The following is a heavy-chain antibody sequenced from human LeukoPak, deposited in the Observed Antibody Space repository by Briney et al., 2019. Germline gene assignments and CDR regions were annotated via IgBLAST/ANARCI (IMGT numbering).Heavy chain of an antibody. CDR2: IWYDGSNK. CDR3: ARDFRGGARAFDY. J-gene: IGHJ4*02. Sequence: LPGRSLRLSCAASGFTFSSYGMHWVRQAPGKGREWVAVIWYDGSNKYYTDSVKGRFTISRANSKNTLYLQMNSLRAEATAVYYCARDFRGGARAFDYWGQGTLVTVSS. D-gene: IGHD3-16*01. V-gene: IGHV3-33*01. CDR1: GFTFSSYG.